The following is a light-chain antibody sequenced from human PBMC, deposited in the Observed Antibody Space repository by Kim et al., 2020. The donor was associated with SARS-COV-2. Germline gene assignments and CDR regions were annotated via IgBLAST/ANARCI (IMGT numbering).Light chain of an antibody. CDR2: KDS. CDR1: ALPKQY. V-gene: IGLV3-25*03. Sequence: PGRTARSTCSGDALPKQYAYWYQQKPGQAPVLVIYKDSERPSGIPERFSGSSSGTTVTLTISGVQAEDEADYYCQSADSSGTPVVFGGGTQLTVL. J-gene: IGLJ2*01. CDR3: QSADSSGTPVV.